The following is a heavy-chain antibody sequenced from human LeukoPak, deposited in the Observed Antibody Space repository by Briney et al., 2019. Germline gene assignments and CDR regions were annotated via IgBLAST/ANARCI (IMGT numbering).Heavy chain of an antibody. V-gene: IGHV4-39*01. CDR2: IYYSGST. Sequence: PSETLSLTCTVSGDSISSSSSYWGWIRQPPGEGLEWIGSIYYSGSTYYNTPLKSRVTISVDTSKNQFSLKLSSVTAADTAVYYCATEAAGTQRNWFDPWGQGTLVTVSS. CDR1: GDSISSSSSY. J-gene: IGHJ5*02. CDR3: ATEAAGTQRNWFDP. D-gene: IGHD6-13*01.